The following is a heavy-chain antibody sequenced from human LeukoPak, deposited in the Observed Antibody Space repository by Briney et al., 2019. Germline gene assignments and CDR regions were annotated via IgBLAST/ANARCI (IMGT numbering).Heavy chain of an antibody. Sequence: PGGSLRLSCVGSGFTFRSFWMNWVRQVPGKGLEWLANIKEDGSVTTHVESVKGRFTISRDNAENVLYLQMNSLRVEDTGIYYCARGRPTPGTDYWGQGILVTVSS. J-gene: IGHJ4*02. D-gene: IGHD6-13*01. CDR3: ARGRPTPGTDY. V-gene: IGHV3-7*04. CDR2: IKEDGSVT. CDR1: GFTFRSFW.